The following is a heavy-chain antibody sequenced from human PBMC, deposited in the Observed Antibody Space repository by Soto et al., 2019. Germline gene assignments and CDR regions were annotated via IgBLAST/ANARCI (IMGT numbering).Heavy chain of an antibody. Sequence: SVKVSCKASGFTFTSSAVQWVRQARGQRLEWIGWIVVGSGNTNYAQKFQERVTITRDMSTSTAYMELSSLRSEDTAVYYCAADGSSGYYYYGMDVWGQGTTVTVSS. CDR1: GFTFTSSA. CDR2: IVVGSGNT. CDR3: AADGSSGYYYYGMDV. D-gene: IGHD3-22*01. V-gene: IGHV1-58*01. J-gene: IGHJ6*02.